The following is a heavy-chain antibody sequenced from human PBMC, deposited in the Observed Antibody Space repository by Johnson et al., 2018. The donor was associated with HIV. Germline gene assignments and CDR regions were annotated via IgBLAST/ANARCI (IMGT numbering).Heavy chain of an antibody. CDR2: IRYDGSNK. J-gene: IGHJ3*02. V-gene: IGHV3-30*02. Sequence: QVQLVESGGVLVQPWGSLRLSCAASGFTFSSYGMHWVRQAPGKGLEWVAFIRYDGSNKYYADSVKGRFTISRDNSKNTLYLQMNSLRAEDTAVYYCARDGMAGTKGNIWCQGKMGTVSS. CDR1: GFTFSSYG. D-gene: IGHD1-14*01. CDR3: ARDGMAGTKGNI.